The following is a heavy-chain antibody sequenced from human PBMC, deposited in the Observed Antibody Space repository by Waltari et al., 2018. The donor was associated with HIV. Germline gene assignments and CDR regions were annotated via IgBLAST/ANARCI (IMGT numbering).Heavy chain of an antibody. CDR1: GFGFANYG. CDR3: AKDLSISSARRRLVSFDF. J-gene: IGHJ4*02. D-gene: IGHD6-6*01. CDR2: ISGGGSKT. V-gene: IGHV3-23*01. Sequence: EVQLLVSGGESTQPGKSLTIYCGGSGFGFANYGMAWVPRAPGGGLESIASISGGGSKTYYVDSVKGRFTISRDNSKNVMYLKMINLKVDDTAMYFCAKDLSISSARRRLVSFDFWSQGTQVSVAS.